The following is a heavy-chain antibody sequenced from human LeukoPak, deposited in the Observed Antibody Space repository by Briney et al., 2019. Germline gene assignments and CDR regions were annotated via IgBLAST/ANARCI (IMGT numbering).Heavy chain of an antibody. CDR3: ARGPIMSEYFQH. V-gene: IGHV3-66*02. CDR1: GFSASSNY. Sequence: GGSLRLSCAASGFSASSNYMSWVRQAPGKGLEWVSVIFSDGTTYYADSVKGRFTISRDNSKNTLYLQMNSLRDEDTAVFYCARGPIMSEYFQHWGQGTLVTVSS. CDR2: IFSDGTT. D-gene: IGHD3-16*01. J-gene: IGHJ1*01.